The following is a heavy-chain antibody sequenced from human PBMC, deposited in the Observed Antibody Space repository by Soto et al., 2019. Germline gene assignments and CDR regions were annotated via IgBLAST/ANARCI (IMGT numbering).Heavy chain of an antibody. D-gene: IGHD2-2*02. CDR3: ASAYCSSTSCYTWWFDP. V-gene: IGHV1-3*01. CDR1: GYTFTSYA. Sequence: ASVKVSCKASGYTFTSYAMHWVRQAPGQRLEWMGWINAGNGNTKYSQKFQGRVTITRDTSASTAYMELSSLRSEDTAVYYCASAYCSSTSCYTWWFDPWGQGTRGTVPQ. J-gene: IGHJ5*02. CDR2: INAGNGNT.